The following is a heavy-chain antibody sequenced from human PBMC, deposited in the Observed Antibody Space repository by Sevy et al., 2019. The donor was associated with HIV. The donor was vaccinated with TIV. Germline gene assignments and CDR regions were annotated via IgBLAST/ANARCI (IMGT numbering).Heavy chain of an antibody. CDR2: ISWDGGST. CDR3: AKGTGYSSGWGIDY. CDR1: GFTFDDYT. Sequence: GGSLRLSCAASGFTFDDYTMHWVRQAPGKGLEWVSLISWDGGSTYYADSVKGRFTISRDNSKNSLYLQMNSLRTEDTALYYCAKGTGYSSGWGIDYWGQGTLVTVSS. V-gene: IGHV3-43*01. D-gene: IGHD6-19*01. J-gene: IGHJ4*02.